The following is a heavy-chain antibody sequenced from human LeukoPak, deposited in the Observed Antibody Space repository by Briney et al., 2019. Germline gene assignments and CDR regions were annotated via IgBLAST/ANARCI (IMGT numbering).Heavy chain of an antibody. CDR1: GFTLSNYS. J-gene: IGHJ4*02. V-gene: IGHV3-48*04. Sequence: GGSLRLSCEASGFTLSNYSMNWVRQAPGKGLEWISYISSSGSTMYYADSVKGRFTISRDNTKNSLYLEMNSLRAEDTAVYYCARDEIELWLTPTDFDCWGQGTLVTVSS. CDR2: ISSSGSTM. CDR3: ARDEIELWLTPTDFDC. D-gene: IGHD5-18*01.